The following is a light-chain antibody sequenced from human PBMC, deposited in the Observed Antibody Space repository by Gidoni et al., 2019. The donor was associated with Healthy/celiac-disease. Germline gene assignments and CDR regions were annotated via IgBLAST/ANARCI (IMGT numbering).Light chain of an antibody. CDR3: QQYNSYWG. CDR2: KAS. V-gene: IGKV1-5*03. Sequence: DIQMTQSPSTLSASVGDRVTITCRASQSISSWLAWYQQKPGKAPKLLIYKASSLESGVPSRFSGSGSGTEFTLTIISLQPDDFATYYCQQYNSYWGFGQGTKVEIK. J-gene: IGKJ1*01. CDR1: QSISSW.